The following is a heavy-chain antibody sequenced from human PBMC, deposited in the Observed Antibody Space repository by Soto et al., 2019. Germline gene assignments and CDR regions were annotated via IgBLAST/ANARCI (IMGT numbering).Heavy chain of an antibody. V-gene: IGHV1-69*12. Sequence: QVQLVQSGAEVKKPGSSVKVSCKASGGTFSSYAISWVRQAPGQGLEWMGGIIPIFGTANYAQKFQGRVTITADESTSTAYLELSSLRSEDTAGYYCASAVRTTVAPPVKNWFDPWGQGTLVTVSS. CDR2: IIPIFGTA. D-gene: IGHD4-17*01. CDR1: GGTFSSYA. CDR3: ASAVRTTVAPPVKNWFDP. J-gene: IGHJ5*02.